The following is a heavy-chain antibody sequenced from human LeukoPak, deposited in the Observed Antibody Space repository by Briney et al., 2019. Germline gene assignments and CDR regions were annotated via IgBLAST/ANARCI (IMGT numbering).Heavy chain of an antibody. CDR3: ARDHGAFYYYGSGSYAFDI. D-gene: IGHD3-10*01. CDR1: GGSISSYY. CDR2: IYTSGST. Sequence: PSETLSLTCTVSGGSISSYYWSWIRQPAGEGLEWIGRIYTSGSTNYNPSLKSRVTMSVDTSKNQFSLKLGSVTAADTAVYYCARDHGAFYYYGSGSYAFDIWGQGTMVTVSS. V-gene: IGHV4-4*07. J-gene: IGHJ3*02.